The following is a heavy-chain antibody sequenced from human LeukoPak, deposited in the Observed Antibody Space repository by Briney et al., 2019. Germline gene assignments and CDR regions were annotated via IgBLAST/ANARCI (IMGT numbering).Heavy chain of an antibody. CDR2: IYYSGNT. J-gene: IGHJ4*02. Sequence: PSETLSLTCTVSGVSISSSNSYWGWIRQPPGKGLEWIGSIYYSGNTYYNASLKSQVSISIDTSKNQFSLRLTSVTAADTAVYYCARRYGSGSSGTFDYWGQGTLVTVSS. D-gene: IGHD3-10*01. CDR3: ARRYGSGSSGTFDY. CDR1: GVSISSSNSY. V-gene: IGHV4-39*07.